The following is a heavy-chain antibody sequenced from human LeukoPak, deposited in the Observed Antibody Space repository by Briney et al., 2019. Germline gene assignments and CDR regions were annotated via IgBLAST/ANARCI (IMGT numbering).Heavy chain of an antibody. V-gene: IGHV5-51*01. J-gene: IGHJ4*02. CDR3: ARQHGSGSYYSRAIDY. D-gene: IGHD3-10*01. Sequence: GASLQISCKGSGYSFTTYWIGWVRQLPGRGLEWMGIIYPGDSDTRYSPSFQGQVTFSVDKSISTAYLQWSSLKASDTAMYYCARQHGSGSYYSRAIDYWGQGTLVTVSS. CDR1: GYSFTTYW. CDR2: IYPGDSDT.